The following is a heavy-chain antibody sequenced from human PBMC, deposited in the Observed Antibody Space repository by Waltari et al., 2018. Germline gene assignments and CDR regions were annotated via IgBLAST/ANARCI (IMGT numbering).Heavy chain of an antibody. Sequence: QVQLQQWGAGLLKPSETLSLTCAVYGGSFSGYYWSWIRQPPGKGLEWIWEINHSGSTNYNPSLKSRVTISVDTAKNQFSLKLSSVTAADTAVYYCARDRYGSGSYRRYGMDVWGQGTTVTVSS. J-gene: IGHJ6*02. CDR3: ARDRYGSGSYRRYGMDV. D-gene: IGHD3-10*01. V-gene: IGHV4-34*01. CDR2: INHSGST. CDR1: GGSFSGYY.